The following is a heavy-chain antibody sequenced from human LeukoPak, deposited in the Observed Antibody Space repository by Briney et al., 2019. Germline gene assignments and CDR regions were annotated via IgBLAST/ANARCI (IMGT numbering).Heavy chain of an antibody. D-gene: IGHD6-13*01. CDR2: IWYDGSNK. V-gene: IGHV3-33*08. J-gene: IGHJ4*02. CDR3: ARDKGGGIAAAYDY. Sequence: GGSLRLSCAASGFTFSSYGMHWVRQAPGKGLEWVAVIWYDGSNKYYADSVKGRFTISRDNSKNTLYLQMNSLRAEDTAVYYCARDKGGGIAAAYDYWGQGTLVTVSS. CDR1: GFTFSSYG.